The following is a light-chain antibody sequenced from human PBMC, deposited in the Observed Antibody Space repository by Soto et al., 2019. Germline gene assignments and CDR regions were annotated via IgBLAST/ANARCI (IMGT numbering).Light chain of an antibody. V-gene: IGLV1-44*01. Sequence: QAVVTQPPSASGTPGQRITISCSGSSSNIESHTVNSFQQVPGAAPKLLIKTNNQRPSCVPDRFSGSKSGAPASLAISGLQHEDEATYYCATWDDSRKGVFGTGTKLTVL. J-gene: IGLJ1*01. CDR1: SSNIESHT. CDR2: TNN. CDR3: ATWDDSRKGV.